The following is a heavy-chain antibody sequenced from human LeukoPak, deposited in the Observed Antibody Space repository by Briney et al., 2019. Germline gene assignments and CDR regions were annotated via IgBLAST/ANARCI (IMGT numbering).Heavy chain of an antibody. CDR1: GYTFTDYY. Sequence: ASVKVSCKASGYTFTDYYIHWLRQAPGQGLESMGWINRNSGGTKSPQKFQGRVTMTRDTSISTVYMELSSLRSDDTAVYYCAGTCPRVGYNGPCYWGQGTLVTVSS. D-gene: IGHD5-24*01. V-gene: IGHV1-2*02. CDR3: AGTCPRVGYNGPCY. J-gene: IGHJ4*02. CDR2: INRNSGGT.